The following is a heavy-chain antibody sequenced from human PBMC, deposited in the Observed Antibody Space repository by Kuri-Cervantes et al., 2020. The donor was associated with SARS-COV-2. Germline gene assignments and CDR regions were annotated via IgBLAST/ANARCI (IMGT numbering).Heavy chain of an antibody. J-gene: IGHJ4*02. CDR3: ARLIPVAGSIDY. CDR1: GGSISSYY. CDR2: IYTSGST. Sequence: GSLRLSCTVSGGSISSYYWSWIRQPAGKGLEWIGRIYTSGSTNYNPALKSRVTMSVDTSKNQFSLKLSSVTAADTAVYYCARLIPVAGSIDYWGQGALVTVSS. D-gene: IGHD6-19*01. V-gene: IGHV4-4*07.